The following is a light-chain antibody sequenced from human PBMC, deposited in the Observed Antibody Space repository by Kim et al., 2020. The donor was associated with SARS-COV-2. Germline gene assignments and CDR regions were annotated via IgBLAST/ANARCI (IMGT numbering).Light chain of an antibody. Sequence: QSALTQPRSVSGSPGQSVTISCTGTSSDVGGYNYVSLYQQHPGKAPKVMIYDVTKRPSGVPDRFSGSKSGNTASLTISGLQAEDEADYYCCSYAGSYTFVVFGGGTQLTVL. CDR1: SSDVGGYNY. V-gene: IGLV2-11*01. CDR2: DVT. J-gene: IGLJ2*01. CDR3: CSYAGSYTFVV.